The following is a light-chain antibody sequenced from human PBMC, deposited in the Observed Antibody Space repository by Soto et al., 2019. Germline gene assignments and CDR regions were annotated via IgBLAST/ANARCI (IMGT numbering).Light chain of an antibody. J-gene: IGKJ1*01. CDR1: QSISNNF. CDR3: QQYGTSWWT. Sequence: EVVLTQSPGTLSLSPGERATLSCRTSQSISNNFLAWYQQKPGQAPRLLIYGASTRATGIPDRFSGGGSGTDFTLTISRLEPEDFAVYYCQQYGTSWWTFGQGTKVEI. V-gene: IGKV3-20*01. CDR2: GAS.